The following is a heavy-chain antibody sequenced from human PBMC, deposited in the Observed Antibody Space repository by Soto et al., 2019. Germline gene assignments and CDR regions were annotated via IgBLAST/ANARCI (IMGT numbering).Heavy chain of an antibody. CDR2: ISSSSSYI. Sequence: EVQLVESGGGLVKPGGSLRLSCAASGFTFSSYSMNWVRQAPGNGLEWVSSISSSSSYIYYADSVKGRFTISRDNAKNSLYLQMNSLRAADTAVYYCARDVSYYGSGSSIDYWGQGTLVTVSS. V-gene: IGHV3-21*01. J-gene: IGHJ4*02. CDR3: ARDVSYYGSGSSIDY. CDR1: GFTFSSYS. D-gene: IGHD3-10*01.